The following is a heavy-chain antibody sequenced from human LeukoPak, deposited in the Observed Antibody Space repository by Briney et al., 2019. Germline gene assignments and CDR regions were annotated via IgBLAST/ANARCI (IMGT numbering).Heavy chain of an antibody. J-gene: IGHJ4*02. CDR1: GFTFSSYG. D-gene: IGHD6-6*01. CDR2: IRYDGSNK. V-gene: IGHV3-30*02. Sequence: GGSLRLSCAAAGFTFSSYGMHWVRQAPGKGLEWVAVIRYDGSNKYYADSVKGRFTISRDNSKNTLYLQMNSLRAEDTAVYYCAKDRGAARSFDYWGQGTLVTVSS. CDR3: AKDRGAARSFDY.